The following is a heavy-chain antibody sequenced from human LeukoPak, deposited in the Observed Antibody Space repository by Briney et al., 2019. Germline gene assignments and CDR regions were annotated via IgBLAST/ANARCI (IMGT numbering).Heavy chain of an antibody. CDR1: GGSISSYY. Sequence: PSETLSLTCTVSGGSISSYYWSWIRQPAGKGLEWIGRIYTSGSTNYNPSLKSRVTISVDTSKNQFSLKLSSVTAADTAVYYCARARNLGYCSSTSCRNWFDPWGQGTLVTVSS. D-gene: IGHD2-2*01. CDR3: ARARNLGYCSSTSCRNWFDP. CDR2: IYTSGST. V-gene: IGHV4-4*07. J-gene: IGHJ5*02.